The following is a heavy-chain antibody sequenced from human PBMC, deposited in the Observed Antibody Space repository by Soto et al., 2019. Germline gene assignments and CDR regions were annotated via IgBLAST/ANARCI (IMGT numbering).Heavy chain of an antibody. D-gene: IGHD2-2*01. J-gene: IGHJ5*02. Sequence: QVQLVQSGAEVKKPGSSVMVSCKASGGTFSSYAISWVRQAPGQGLEWMGGIIPIFGTANYAQKFQGRVTITADESTSTAYRELSSLRSEVTAVYYCVRGGIVLVPAASRGSFDPWGQGTLVTVSS. CDR2: IIPIFGTA. CDR1: GGTFSSYA. CDR3: VRGGIVLVPAASRGSFDP. V-gene: IGHV1-69*12.